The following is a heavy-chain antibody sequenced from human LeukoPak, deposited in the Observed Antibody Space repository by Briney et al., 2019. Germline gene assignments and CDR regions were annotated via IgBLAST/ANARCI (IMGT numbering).Heavy chain of an antibody. D-gene: IGHD2-2*02. CDR1: GGSFSGYY. CDR3: ARVVGIVVVPAAITNDAFDI. Sequence: SETLSLTCAVYGGSFSGYYWSWIRQPPGKGREWIGEINHSGSTNYNPSLKSRVTISVDTSKNQFSLKLSSVTAADTAVYYCARVVGIVVVPAAITNDAFDIWGQGTMVTVSS. J-gene: IGHJ3*02. CDR2: INHSGST. V-gene: IGHV4-34*01.